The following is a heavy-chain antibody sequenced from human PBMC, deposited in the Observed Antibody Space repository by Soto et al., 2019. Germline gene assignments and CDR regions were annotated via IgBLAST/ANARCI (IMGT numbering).Heavy chain of an antibody. CDR2: IWYDGSNK. Sequence: QVQLVESGGGVVQPGRSLRLSCAASGFTFSSYGMHWVRQAPGKGLEWVAVIWYDGSNKNYADSVKGRFTISRDNSKNTLSLQMNSLGAEDTAVYYCASDGLLWGDYWGQGTLVTVSS. J-gene: IGHJ4*02. V-gene: IGHV3-33*01. CDR1: GFTFSSYG. CDR3: ASDGLLWGDY. D-gene: IGHD3-10*01.